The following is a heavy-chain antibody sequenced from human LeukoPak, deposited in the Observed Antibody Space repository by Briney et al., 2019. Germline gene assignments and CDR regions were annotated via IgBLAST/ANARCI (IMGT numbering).Heavy chain of an antibody. CDR1: GDSVSSNSAA. J-gene: IGHJ4*02. Sequence: SQTLSLTCAISGDSVSSNSAAWNWIRQSPSRGLEWLGRTYYRSKWYNDYAVSVKSRITINPDTSKNQFSLKLSSVTAADTAVYYCARVLGSYYDSSGYYFDYWGQGTLVTVSS. CDR2: TYYRSKWYN. V-gene: IGHV6-1*01. CDR3: ARVLGSYYDSSGYYFDY. D-gene: IGHD3-22*01.